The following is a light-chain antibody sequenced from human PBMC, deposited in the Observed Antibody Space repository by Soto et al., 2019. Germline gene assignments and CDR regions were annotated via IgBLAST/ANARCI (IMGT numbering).Light chain of an antibody. J-gene: IGKJ1*01. CDR1: QSVASSD. V-gene: IGKV3-20*01. CDR3: HQFGSLPET. CDR2: SAS. Sequence: EVVLTQSPGTLSLSPGERVTLSCRASQSVASSDLAWYQQKPGRAPRLLFYSASSRATGIPDRFSGSGSGTDFTLTISRLEPEDFAVYYCHQFGSLPETFGQGTNVE.